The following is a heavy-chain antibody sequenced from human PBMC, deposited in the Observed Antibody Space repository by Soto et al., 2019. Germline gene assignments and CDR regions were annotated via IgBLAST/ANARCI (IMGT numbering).Heavy chain of an antibody. CDR2: ISDDGTNK. D-gene: IGHD3-9*01. Sequence: QVQLVEYGGGVVQPGRSLRLSCAASGFTFSSYAMHWVRQAPGKGLEWVAVISDDGTNKDYADSVKGRFTISRDKSKSTLDLQMDSLRPEDTAVYYCARDGSYYDVLTEHYFDVWGQGTLVSVSA. CDR1: GFTFSSYA. CDR3: ARDGSYYDVLTEHYFDV. J-gene: IGHJ4*02. V-gene: IGHV3-30*04.